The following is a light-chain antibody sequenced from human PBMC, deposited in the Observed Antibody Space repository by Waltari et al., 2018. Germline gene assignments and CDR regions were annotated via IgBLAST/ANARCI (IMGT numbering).Light chain of an antibody. J-gene: IGLJ2*01. CDR1: SSHIGSNT. CDR3: AAWDDSLNGPV. CDR2: SNN. Sequence: QSVLTRPPSASGTPGQRVTISCSGSSSHIGSNTVTWYQQLPGTAPKLLIYSNNQRPSGVPDRFSGSKSGTSASLAISGLQSEDEADYYCAAWDDSLNGPVFGGGTKLTVL. V-gene: IGLV1-44*01.